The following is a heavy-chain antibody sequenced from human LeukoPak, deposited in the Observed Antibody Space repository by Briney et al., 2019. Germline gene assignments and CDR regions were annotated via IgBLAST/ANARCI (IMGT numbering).Heavy chain of an antibody. J-gene: IGHJ4*02. CDR1: GDTFTSYA. CDR3: ARFEDTATDY. Sequence: SVKVSCKASGDTFTSYAISWVRQAPGQGLEWMGGIIPIFGKANYAQKLQGRVTITADESTSTAYMELSSLRSEDTAVYYCARFEDTATDYWGQGTLVTASS. CDR2: IIPIFGKA. D-gene: IGHD5-18*01. V-gene: IGHV1-69*13.